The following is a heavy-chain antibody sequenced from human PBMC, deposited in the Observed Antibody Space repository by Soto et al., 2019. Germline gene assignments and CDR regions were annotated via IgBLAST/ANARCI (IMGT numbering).Heavy chain of an antibody. D-gene: IGHD1-7*01. CDR1: GFTFTDYY. CDR3: ARDANYAAN. V-gene: IGHV3-11*05. Sequence: QVQLVESGGGLVKPGGSLRLSCAASGFTFTDYYMNWIRQAPGKGLEWVSYISSTGTYTNYADSVKGRFTIARDNAKNSLELQMHSMRAEDTAVYYCARDANYAANWGQGTLVTVSS. J-gene: IGHJ4*02. CDR2: ISSTGTYT.